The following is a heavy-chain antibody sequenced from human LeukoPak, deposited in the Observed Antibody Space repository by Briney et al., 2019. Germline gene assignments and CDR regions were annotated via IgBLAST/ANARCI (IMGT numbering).Heavy chain of an antibody. D-gene: IGHD4-17*01. V-gene: IGHV3-33*01. CDR3: ARVKEGYGDYVDYCYYGMDV. CDR1: GFTFSSYG. J-gene: IGHJ6*02. CDR2: IWYDGSNK. Sequence: GGSLRLSCAASGFTFSSYGMHWVRQAPGKGLEWVAVIWYDGSNKYYADSVKGRFTISRDNSKNTLYLQMNSLRAEDTAVYYCARVKEGYGDYVDYCYYGMDVWGQGTTVTVSS.